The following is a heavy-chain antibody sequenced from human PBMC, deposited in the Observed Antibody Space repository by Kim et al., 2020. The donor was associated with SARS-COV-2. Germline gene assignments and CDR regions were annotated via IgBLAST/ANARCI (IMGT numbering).Heavy chain of an antibody. J-gene: IGHJ4*02. D-gene: IGHD3-22*01. V-gene: IGHV4-38-2*02. CDR3: AREPRSPYYDSSGYYLDPFDY. Sequence: SETLSLTCSVSGYSINSGYYWGWIRQPPGKGLEWIGSIYHSGSTYYNPSLKSRVTISVDTSKNQFSLKLSSVTAADTAVYYCAREPRSPYYDSSGYYLDPFDYWGQGTLVTVSS. CDR2: IYHSGST. CDR1: GYSINSGYY.